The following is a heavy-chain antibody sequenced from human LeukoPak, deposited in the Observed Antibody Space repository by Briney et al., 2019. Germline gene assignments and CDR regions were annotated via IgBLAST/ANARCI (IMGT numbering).Heavy chain of an antibody. CDR2: IIPIFGTA. CDR1: GGTFSSYA. Sequence: GASVKVSCKASGGTFSSYAISWVRQAPGQGLEWMGGIIPIFGTANYAQKFQGRVTITADESTSTAYMELSSLRSEDTAVYYCARMYSSSWSQLLVYFDYWGQGTLVTVSS. CDR3: ARMYSSSWSQLLVYFDY. V-gene: IGHV1-69*01. D-gene: IGHD6-13*01. J-gene: IGHJ4*02.